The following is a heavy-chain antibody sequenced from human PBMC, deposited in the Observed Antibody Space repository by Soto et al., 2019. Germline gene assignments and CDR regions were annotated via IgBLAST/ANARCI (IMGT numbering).Heavy chain of an antibody. Sequence: GGSLRLSCAASGFTFSTYWMSWVRQAPGKGLEWVSAIKHGGGPKYYADSVKGRFTISRDNSKNTLYLQMNSLRAEDTAVYYCAKNPGYYYDSTGYHFDYWGQGTLVTVSS. J-gene: IGHJ4*02. CDR2: IKHGGGPK. V-gene: IGHV3-23*01. CDR3: AKNPGYYYDSTGYHFDY. D-gene: IGHD3-22*01. CDR1: GFTFSTYW.